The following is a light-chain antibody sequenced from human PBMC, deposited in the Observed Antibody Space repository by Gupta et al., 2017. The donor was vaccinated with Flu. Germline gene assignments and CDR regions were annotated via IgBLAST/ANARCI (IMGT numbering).Light chain of an antibody. CDR3: QQSYSTPWT. CDR2: AAS. J-gene: IGKJ1*01. Sequence: DIQMTQSPSSLSASVGDRVTIPCRASQSISSYLNWYQQKLGKAPKLLIYAASSLQTGVPSRFSGSGSGTDFTLTISSLQPEDFATYFCQQSYSTPWTFGQGTKVEI. V-gene: IGKV1-39*01. CDR1: QSISSY.